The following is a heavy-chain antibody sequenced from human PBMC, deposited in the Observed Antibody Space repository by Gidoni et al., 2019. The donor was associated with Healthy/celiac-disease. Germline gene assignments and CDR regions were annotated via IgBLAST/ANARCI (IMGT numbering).Heavy chain of an antibody. Sequence: QVQLQESGPGLVKPSETLSLTCTVSGGSISSYYWSWIRQPPGKGLEWIGYIYYSGSTNYNPSLKSRVTISVDTSKNQFSLKLSSVTAADTAVYYCARGAETEAFDIWGQGTMVTVSS. CDR1: GGSISSYY. J-gene: IGHJ3*02. CDR3: ARGAETEAFDI. V-gene: IGHV4-59*01. CDR2: IYYSGST.